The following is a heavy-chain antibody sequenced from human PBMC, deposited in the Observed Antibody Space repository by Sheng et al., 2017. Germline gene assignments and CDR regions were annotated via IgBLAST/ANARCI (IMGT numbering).Heavy chain of an antibody. V-gene: IGHV3-30*03. CDR2: ISQDGSTT. Sequence: QVQLGESGGGVVQPGRSLRLSCAASGLTLSSCAMHCVRQAPGKGLEWVAVISQDGSTTYYADSVKGRFTISRDNSKNTLYLQMNSLRTEDTAIYYCASQIRFGYWGQGTLVTVSS. CDR3: ASQIRFGY. J-gene: IGHJ4*02. CDR1: GLTLSSCA. D-gene: IGHD4-17*01.